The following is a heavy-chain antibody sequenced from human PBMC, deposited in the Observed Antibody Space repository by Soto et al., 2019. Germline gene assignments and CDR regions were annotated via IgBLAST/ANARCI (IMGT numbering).Heavy chain of an antibody. CDR3: AKGRYDFWSPYYFDS. V-gene: IGHV3-9*01. D-gene: IGHD3-3*01. CDR2: ITWNSRVL. CDR1: GLNFDDFA. Sequence: LRLSCVGTGLNFDDFAMHWVRQAPGKGLEWVSGITWNSRVLAYADSVKGRFTISRDNARNSLYLQMDSLRDEDTALYYCAKGRYDFWSPYYFDSWGQGTLVT. J-gene: IGHJ4*02.